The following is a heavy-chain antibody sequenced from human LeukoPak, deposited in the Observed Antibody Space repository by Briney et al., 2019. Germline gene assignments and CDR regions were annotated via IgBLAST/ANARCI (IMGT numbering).Heavy chain of an antibody. D-gene: IGHD4-11*01. V-gene: IGHV3-23*01. CDR1: GFTFSTYA. Sequence: QTGGSLRLSCAASGFTFSTYAMSWVRQAPGKGLEWVSTIIDSGATTYYAESVEGRFTISRDNSKNTLYLQMNSLRAEDTALYYCVKYTVYYFGMDVWGQGTTVTVYS. CDR3: VKYTVYYFGMDV. CDR2: IIDSGATT. J-gene: IGHJ6*02.